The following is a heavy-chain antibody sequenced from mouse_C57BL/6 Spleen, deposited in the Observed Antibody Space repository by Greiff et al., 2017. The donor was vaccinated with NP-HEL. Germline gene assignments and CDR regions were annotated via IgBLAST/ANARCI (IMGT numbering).Heavy chain of an antibody. CDR1: GYTFTSYW. J-gene: IGHJ3*01. Sequence: QVQLKQPGAELVKPGASAKLSCKASGYTFTSYWMHWVKQRPGRGLEWIGRIDPNSGGTKYNEKFKSKATLTVDKPSSTAYMQLSSLTSEDSAVYYCARLGYYDYFAYWGQGTLVTVSA. CDR3: ARLGYYDYFAY. D-gene: IGHD2-4*01. CDR2: IDPNSGGT. V-gene: IGHV1-72*01.